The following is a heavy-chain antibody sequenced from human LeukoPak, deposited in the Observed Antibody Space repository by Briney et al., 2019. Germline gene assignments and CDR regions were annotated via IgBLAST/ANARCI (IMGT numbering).Heavy chain of an antibody. J-gene: IGHJ3*02. CDR1: GXTFSSYG. CDR3: ARDRPGDAFDI. V-gene: IGHV3-66*01. Sequence: GGSLRLSCAASGXTFSSYGMHWVPQAPGKGLEWVSVIYSGGFTYYADSVKGRFTISRDNSKNTLFLQMNSLRAEDTAVYYCARDRPGDAFDIWGQGIMVTVSS. CDR2: IYSGGFT.